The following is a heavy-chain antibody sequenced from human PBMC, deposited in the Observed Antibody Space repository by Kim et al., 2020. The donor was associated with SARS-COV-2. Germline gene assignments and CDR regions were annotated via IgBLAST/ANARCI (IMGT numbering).Heavy chain of an antibody. CDR2: INHSGST. Sequence: SETLSLTCAVYGGSFSGYYWSWIRQPPGKGLEWIGEINHSGSTNYNPSLKSRVTISVDTSKNQFSLKLSSVTAADTAVYYCARGVIVATINQHLIYDRHLRYYYYYGMDVWGQGTTVTVSS. J-gene: IGHJ6*02. D-gene: IGHD5-12*01. CDR3: ARGVIVATINQHLIYDRHLRYYYYYGMDV. CDR1: GGSFSGYY. V-gene: IGHV4-34*01.